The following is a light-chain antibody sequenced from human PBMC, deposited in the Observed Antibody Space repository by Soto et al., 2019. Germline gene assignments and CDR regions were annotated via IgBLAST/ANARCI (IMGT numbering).Light chain of an antibody. Sequence: SYELTQPPSVSVAPGQTARISCGGGRIGSKSVHWYQQKAGRTPVLVVYDDSDRPSGIPERFSGSNSGNTASLIISRVEGGDEADYYCQVWDSSSDHVVFGGGTKLTVL. CDR2: DDS. CDR1: RIGSKS. V-gene: IGLV3-21*02. J-gene: IGLJ3*02. CDR3: QVWDSSSDHVV.